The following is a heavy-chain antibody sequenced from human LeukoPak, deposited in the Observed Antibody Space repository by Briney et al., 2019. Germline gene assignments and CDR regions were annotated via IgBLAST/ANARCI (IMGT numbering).Heavy chain of an antibody. D-gene: IGHD2-8*01. Sequence: SETLSLTCTVSGGSISSYYWSWIRQPRGKGLVWIGYIYYSGSTNYNPSLKRRVTISDDTSKNEFSLKRISAGAGDRDLYYCARAMADGDYNGIAVWGKGTALTVSS. CDR1: GGSISSYY. V-gene: IGHV4-59*01. CDR3: ARAMADGDYNGIAV. J-gene: IGHJ6*04. CDR2: IYYSGST.